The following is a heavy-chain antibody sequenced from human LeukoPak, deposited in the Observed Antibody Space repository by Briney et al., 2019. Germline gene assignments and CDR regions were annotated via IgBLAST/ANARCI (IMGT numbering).Heavy chain of an antibody. J-gene: IGHJ4*02. Sequence: GASVKVSCTASGYTFTSYGISWVRQAPGQGLEWMGWINADNGNTRYAQKLQGRVTMTTDTSTTTAYMDLRSLRSDDTAVYYCARDADGSGTLLDYWRQGTLVTVSS. D-gene: IGHD3-10*01. V-gene: IGHV1-18*01. CDR2: INADNGNT. CDR3: ARDADGSGTLLDY. CDR1: GYTFTSYG.